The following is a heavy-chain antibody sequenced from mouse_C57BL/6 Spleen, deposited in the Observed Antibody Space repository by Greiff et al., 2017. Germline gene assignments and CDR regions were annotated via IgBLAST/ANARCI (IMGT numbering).Heavy chain of an antibody. Sequence: VQRVESGAELVKPGASVKISCKASGYAFSSYWMNWVKQRPGKGLEWIGQIYPGDGDTNYNGKFKGKATLTADKSSSTAYMQLSSLTSEDSAVYFCARWGYGSRAWFAYWGQGTLVTVSA. D-gene: IGHD1-1*01. J-gene: IGHJ3*01. V-gene: IGHV1-80*01. CDR3: ARWGYGSRAWFAY. CDR1: GYAFSSYW. CDR2: IYPGDGDT.